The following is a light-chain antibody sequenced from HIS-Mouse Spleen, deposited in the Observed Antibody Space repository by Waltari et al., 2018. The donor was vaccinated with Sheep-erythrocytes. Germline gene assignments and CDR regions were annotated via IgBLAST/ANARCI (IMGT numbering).Light chain of an antibody. CDR3: SSYTSSSTRV. J-gene: IGLJ3*02. V-gene: IGLV2-14*03. Sequence: QSALTHPASVSGSPGQSLTISCTGTSSDVGGYNYVSWYQQHPGKAPKLMIYDVSNRPSGVSNRFSGSKSGNTASLTISGLQAEDEADYYCSSYTSSSTRVFGGGTKLTVL. CDR2: DVS. CDR1: SSDVGGYNY.